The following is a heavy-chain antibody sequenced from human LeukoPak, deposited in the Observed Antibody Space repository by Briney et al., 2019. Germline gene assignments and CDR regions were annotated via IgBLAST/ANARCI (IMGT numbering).Heavy chain of an antibody. CDR2: ISFDGSKK. J-gene: IGHJ4*02. Sequence: PGGSLRLSCAASGFTFSSYGMHWVRQAPGKGLEWVAVISFDGSKKYYADSVKGRFTISRDNSKNTLYLQMNSLRAEDTAVYYCARDLFENIVVVVAATPGDYWGQGTLVTVSS. CDR1: GFTFSSYG. CDR3: ARDLFENIVVVVAATPGDY. V-gene: IGHV3-30*03. D-gene: IGHD2-15*01.